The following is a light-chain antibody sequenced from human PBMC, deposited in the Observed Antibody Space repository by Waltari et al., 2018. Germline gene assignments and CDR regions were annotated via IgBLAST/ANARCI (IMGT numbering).Light chain of an antibody. Sequence: DIVMTQSPDSLAVSLGGRVTIHCKSSQSISYSSNNKNYLAWYQQKPGQPPKLLFYWTSTRGSGVPDRFSGSGSGTDFTLTISSLQAEDVAVYYCQQYYSSPITFGQGTRLEIK. J-gene: IGKJ5*01. V-gene: IGKV4-1*01. CDR2: WTS. CDR1: QSISYSSNNKNY. CDR3: QQYYSSPIT.